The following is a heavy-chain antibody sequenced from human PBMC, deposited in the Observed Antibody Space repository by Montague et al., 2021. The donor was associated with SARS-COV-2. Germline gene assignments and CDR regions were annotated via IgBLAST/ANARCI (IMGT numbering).Heavy chain of an antibody. CDR3: ARDRFDFGAGRQGTIDF. Sequence: SETLSLTCCRLCHCTPTQNGTAHRRTPGKVLEWIRRMHFTGKTNFSPFFSSRLTMSADTSKNQFSLKLTSVTAADTAIYFCARDRFDFGAGRQGTIDFWGQGTLVTVSS. CDR1: CHCTPTQN. CDR2: MHFTGKT. J-gene: IGHJ4*02. V-gene: IGHV4-4*07. D-gene: IGHD3-10*01.